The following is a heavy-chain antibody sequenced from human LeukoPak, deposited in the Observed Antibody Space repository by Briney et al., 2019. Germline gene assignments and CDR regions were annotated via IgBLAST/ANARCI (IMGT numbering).Heavy chain of an antibody. J-gene: IGHJ4*02. CDR1: GFTFDDYA. CDR3: AKEIAGHYYDSSGYYRATRCLDY. D-gene: IGHD3-22*01. V-gene: IGHV3-9*01. Sequence: PGGSLRLSCAASGFTFDDYAMHWVRQAPGKGLESVSGISWNSGSIGYADSVKGRFTISRDNAKNSLYLQMNSLRAEDTALYYCAKEIAGHYYDSSGYYRATRCLDYWGQGSLVTVSS. CDR2: ISWNSGSI.